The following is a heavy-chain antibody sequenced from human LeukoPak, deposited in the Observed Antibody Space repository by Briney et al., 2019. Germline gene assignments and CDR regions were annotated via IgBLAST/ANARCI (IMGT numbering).Heavy chain of an antibody. CDR3: ARVEIGGVSDY. Sequence: ASVKVSCKASGYTFTTYAMSWVRQAPGQGLEWMGWINTNTGNPTYAQGFTGRFVFSLDTSVSTAYLQISSLKAEDTAVYYCARVEIGGVSDYWGQGTLVTVSS. CDR2: INTNTGNP. V-gene: IGHV7-4-1*02. CDR1: GYTFTTYA. D-gene: IGHD2/OR15-2a*01. J-gene: IGHJ4*02.